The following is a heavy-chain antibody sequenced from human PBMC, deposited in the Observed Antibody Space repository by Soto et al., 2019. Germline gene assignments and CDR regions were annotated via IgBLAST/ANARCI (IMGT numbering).Heavy chain of an antibody. V-gene: IGHV1-3*01. CDR2: INPGNGNT. CDR1: GYTFSNYA. CDR3: ARGRYCSGGSCYRPDWFDP. J-gene: IGHJ5*02. Sequence: ASVKVSCKASGYTFSNYAMHWVRQAPGQRLEWMGWINPGNGNTKYSQKFQGRVTITRDTSTSTAYMELRSLRSDDTAVYYCARGRYCSGGSCYRPDWFDPWGQGTLVTVSS. D-gene: IGHD2-15*01.